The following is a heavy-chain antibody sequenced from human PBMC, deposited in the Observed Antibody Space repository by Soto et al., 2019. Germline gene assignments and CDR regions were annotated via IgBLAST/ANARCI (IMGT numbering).Heavy chain of an antibody. CDR2: ISFDGNNK. V-gene: IGHV3-30*03. J-gene: IGHJ4*02. Sequence: PGGSLRLSCAASGFTFSSYNMHWVRQAPGKGLEWVAFISFDGNNKYYADSVKGRFTVSRDNSKNTLDLQMNSLRAEDTAVYYCARDKGITAQKYYFDPWGQGTQVTVSS. CDR3: ARDKGITAQKYYFDP. CDR1: GFTFSSYN. D-gene: IGHD6-13*01.